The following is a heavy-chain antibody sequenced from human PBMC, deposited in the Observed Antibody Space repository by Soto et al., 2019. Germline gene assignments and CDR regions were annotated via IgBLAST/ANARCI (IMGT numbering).Heavy chain of an antibody. CDR1: GGSFSGYY. D-gene: IGHD2-15*01. Sequence: SETLSLTCAVYGGSFSGYYWSWIRQPPGKGLEWIGEINHSGSTNYNPSLKSRVTISVDTSKNQFSLKLSSVTAADTAVYYCVLGYCSGGSCYPFDYWGQGTLVTVSS. CDR2: INHSGST. V-gene: IGHV4-34*01. J-gene: IGHJ4*02. CDR3: VLGYCSGGSCYPFDY.